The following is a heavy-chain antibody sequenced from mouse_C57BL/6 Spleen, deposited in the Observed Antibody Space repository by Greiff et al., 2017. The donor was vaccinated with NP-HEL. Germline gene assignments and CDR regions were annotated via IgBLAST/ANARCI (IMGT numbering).Heavy chain of an antibody. V-gene: IGHV1-63*01. J-gene: IGHJ2*01. CDR1: GYTITNYW. Sequence: VQLQQSGAELVRPGTSVKMSCKASGYTITNYWIGWAKQRPGHGLEWIGDIYPGGGYTNYNEKFKGKATLTADKSSSTAYMQFSSLTSEDSAIYYCARYYDYPYYFDYWGQGTTLTVSS. CDR3: ARYYDYPYYFDY. CDR2: IYPGGGYT. D-gene: IGHD2-4*01.